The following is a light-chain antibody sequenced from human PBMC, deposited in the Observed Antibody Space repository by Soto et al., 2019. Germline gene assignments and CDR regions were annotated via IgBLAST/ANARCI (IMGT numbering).Light chain of an antibody. CDR3: QQFNGFPLT. J-gene: IGKJ4*01. CDR1: QDIGSA. Sequence: QLTQSPSSLSASVGDRVTITCLAGQDIGSALAWYQQRPGKAPKLLLYDASNLEAGVPSRFSGSGSGTDFTLTITSLRPEDFATYYCQQFNGFPLTFGGGTKVQIK. CDR2: DAS. V-gene: IGKV1-13*02.